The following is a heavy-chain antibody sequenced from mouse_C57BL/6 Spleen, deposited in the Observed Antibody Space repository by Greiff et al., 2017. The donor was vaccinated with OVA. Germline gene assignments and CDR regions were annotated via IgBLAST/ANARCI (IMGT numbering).Heavy chain of an antibody. CDR2: IDPNSGGT. D-gene: IGHD2-2*01. V-gene: IGHV1-72*01. Sequence: QVQLQQPGAELVKPGSSVTLSCKASGYTFTSYWMHWVKQRPGRGLEWIGRIDPNSGGTKSNEKFKSKATLTVDNPSSTAYMQLSSLTSEDSAVYYCARLWLRRDAMDYWGQGTSVTVSS. CDR1: GYTFTSYW. CDR3: ARLWLRRDAMDY. J-gene: IGHJ4*01.